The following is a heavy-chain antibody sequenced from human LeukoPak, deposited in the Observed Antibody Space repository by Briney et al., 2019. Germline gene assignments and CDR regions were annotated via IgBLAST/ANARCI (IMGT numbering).Heavy chain of an antibody. V-gene: IGHV4-59*11. Sequence: SETLSLTCTISGGSIRSHHWSWIRQPPGKGLEWIGYIYYSGSTNYNPSLKSRVTISVDTSKNQFSLNLSSVTAADTAVYYCARGGGSYYGYAFDIWGQGTMVTVSS. J-gene: IGHJ3*02. CDR2: IYYSGST. CDR1: GGSIRSHH. CDR3: ARGGGSYYGYAFDI. D-gene: IGHD1-26*01.